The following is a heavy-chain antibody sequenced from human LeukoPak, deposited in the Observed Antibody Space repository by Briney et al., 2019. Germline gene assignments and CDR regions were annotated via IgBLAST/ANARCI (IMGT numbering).Heavy chain of an antibody. Sequence: SETLSLTCAVYGGSFSCYYWSWIRQPPGKGLEWIGEINHSGSTNYNPSLKSRVTISVDTSKNQFSLKLSSVTAADTAVYYCARGLSAIVHWGQGTLVTVSS. D-gene: IGHD2-21*02. CDR1: GGSFSCYY. V-gene: IGHV4-34*01. J-gene: IGHJ4*02. CDR2: INHSGST. CDR3: ARGLSAIVH.